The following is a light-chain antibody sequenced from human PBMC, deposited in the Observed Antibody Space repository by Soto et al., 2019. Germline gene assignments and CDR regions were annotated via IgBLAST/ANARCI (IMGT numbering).Light chain of an antibody. CDR3: QQYQTYAT. J-gene: IGKJ5*01. Sequence: DIQMTQSPSTLSASIGDRVTITCRASESIGTWLAWYQHKPGKAPKFLIYDASSLGSGVPSRFSGSGSGTEFTLTISSLKPDDFATYFCQQYQTYATFGQGTRLEIK. CDR2: DAS. V-gene: IGKV1-5*01. CDR1: ESIGTW.